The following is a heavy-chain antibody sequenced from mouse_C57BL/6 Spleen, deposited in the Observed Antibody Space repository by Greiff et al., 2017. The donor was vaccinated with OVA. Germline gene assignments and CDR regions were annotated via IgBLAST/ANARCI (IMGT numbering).Heavy chain of an antibody. CDR1: GYTFTSYD. J-gene: IGHJ2*01. CDR2: IYPRDGST. V-gene: IGHV1-85*01. CDR3: AKIYDGYYSYFDY. Sequence: VQLQQSGPELVKPGASVKLSCKASGYTFTSYDINWVKQRPGQGLEWIGWIYPRDGSTKYNEKFKGKATLTVDTSSSTAYMELHSLTSEDSAVYFCAKIYDGYYSYFDYWGQGTTLTVSS. D-gene: IGHD2-3*01.